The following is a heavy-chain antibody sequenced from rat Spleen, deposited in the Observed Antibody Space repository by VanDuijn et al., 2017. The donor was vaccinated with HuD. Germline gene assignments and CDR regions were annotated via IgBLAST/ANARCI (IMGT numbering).Heavy chain of an antibody. CDR3: ARGYSGFDY. CDR1: GVSLEKYG. V-gene: IGHV2S75*01. CDR2: IWEIGNT. J-gene: IGHJ2*01. D-gene: IGHD1-1*01. Sequence: QVQLKASGPVLVQASATLSPTCIVSGVSLEKYGVIWARQSPGKGLEWMGIIWEIGNTDYNSALKSRLSSSRDTSKSQVFLKMNNLQTEDTAMYFCARGYSGFDYWGQGVMVTVSS.